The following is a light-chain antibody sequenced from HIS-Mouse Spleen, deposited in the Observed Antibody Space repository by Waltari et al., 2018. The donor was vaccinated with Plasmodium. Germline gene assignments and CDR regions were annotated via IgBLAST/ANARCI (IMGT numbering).Light chain of an antibody. CDR2: GAS. CDR1: QSVSSSY. J-gene: IGKJ2*01. V-gene: IGKV3-20*01. Sequence: IAFTQSPGTLSLSPGERATLSCRASQSVSSSYLAWYQQKPGQAPRLLIYGASSRATGIPDRFSGSGSGTDFTLTISRLEPEDFAVYYCQQYGSSPYTFGQGTKLEIK. CDR3: QQYGSSPYT.